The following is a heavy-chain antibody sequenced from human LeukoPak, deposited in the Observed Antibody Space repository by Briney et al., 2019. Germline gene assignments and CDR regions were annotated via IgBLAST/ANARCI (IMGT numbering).Heavy chain of an antibody. D-gene: IGHD3-10*01. V-gene: IGHV3-7*01. Sequence: GGSLRLSCTASGFTFTTYWMSWVRHPPGKGLEWVANIKRDGTEKYYVDSVKGRFTISRDNAKNSLYLQMNSLRVEDTATYYCAKVAHYYYGSESYYFFEHWGQGTPVTASS. CDR3: AKVAHYYYGSESYYFFEH. CDR2: IKRDGTEK. CDR1: GFTFTTYW. J-gene: IGHJ4*02.